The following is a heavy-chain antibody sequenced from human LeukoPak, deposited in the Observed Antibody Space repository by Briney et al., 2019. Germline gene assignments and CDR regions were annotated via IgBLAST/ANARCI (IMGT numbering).Heavy chain of an antibody. CDR2: IIPIFGTA. D-gene: IGHD1-7*01. CDR3: ARDRGPLNWNYVYGTGGLLSNWFDP. CDR1: GGTFSSYA. V-gene: IGHV1-69*13. Sequence: GASVKVSCKASGGTFSSYAISWVRQAPGQGLEWMGGIIPIFGTANYAQKFQGRVTITADESTSTAYMELSSLRSEDTAVYYCARDRGPLNWNYVYGTGGLLSNWFDPWGQGTLVTVSS. J-gene: IGHJ5*02.